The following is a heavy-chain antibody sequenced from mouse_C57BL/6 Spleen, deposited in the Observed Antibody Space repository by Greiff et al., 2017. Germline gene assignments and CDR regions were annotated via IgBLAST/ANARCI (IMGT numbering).Heavy chain of an antibody. CDR3: ARQDGSNYLDY. Sequence: EVQLQQSGPVLVKPGASVKMSCKASGYTFTDYYMNWVKQSHGKSLEWIGLINPYNGGTSYNQKFKGKATLTVDNSSSTAYMELNSLTSEDSAVYYCARQDGSNYLDYWGQGTTLTVSS. CDR1: GYTFTDYY. J-gene: IGHJ2*01. CDR2: INPYNGGT. V-gene: IGHV1-19*01. D-gene: IGHD1-1*01.